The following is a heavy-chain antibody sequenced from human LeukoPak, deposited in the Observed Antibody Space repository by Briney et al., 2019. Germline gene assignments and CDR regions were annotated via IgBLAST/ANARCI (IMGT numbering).Heavy chain of an antibody. CDR2: ISGSGNTI. Sequence: GGSLRLSCAASGFTFRSYEMNGVRQAPGKGLEWVSYISGSGNTIYYADSVKGRFTISRDNAKDSLYLQINSLRAEDTAFYYCAREPIAPTGHPFDYWGQGTLVTVSS. CDR3: AREPIAPTGHPFDY. D-gene: IGHD6-13*01. J-gene: IGHJ4*02. V-gene: IGHV3-48*03. CDR1: GFTFRSYE.